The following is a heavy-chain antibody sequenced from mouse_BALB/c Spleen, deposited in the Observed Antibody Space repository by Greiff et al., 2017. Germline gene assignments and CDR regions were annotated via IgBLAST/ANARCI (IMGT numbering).Heavy chain of an antibody. D-gene: IGHD3-1*01. Sequence: DVMLVESGGGLVKPGGSLKLSCAASGFTFSSYAMSWVRQSPEKRLEWVAEISSGGSYTYYPDTVTGRFLISRDNAKNTLYLEMSSLRSEDTAMYYCARGGAGKQLGPGAMDYWGQGTSVTVSS. V-gene: IGHV5-9-4*01. J-gene: IGHJ4*01. CDR1: GFTFSSYA. CDR3: ARGGAGKQLGPGAMDY. CDR2: ISSGGSYT.